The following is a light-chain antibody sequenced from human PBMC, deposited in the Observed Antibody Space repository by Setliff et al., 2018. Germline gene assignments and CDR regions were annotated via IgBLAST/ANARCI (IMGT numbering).Light chain of an antibody. J-gene: IGLJ1*01. V-gene: IGLV1-44*01. CDR1: SSNIGSNT. Sequence: QSALAQPPSASGTPGQRVTISCSGSSSNIGSNTVNWYQQPPGTAPKLLIYRNNQRPSGVPDRFSGSKSGTSASLAISGLQSEDEADYYCAAWDDSLNGEVFGTGTKVTVL. CDR2: RNN. CDR3: AAWDDSLNGEV.